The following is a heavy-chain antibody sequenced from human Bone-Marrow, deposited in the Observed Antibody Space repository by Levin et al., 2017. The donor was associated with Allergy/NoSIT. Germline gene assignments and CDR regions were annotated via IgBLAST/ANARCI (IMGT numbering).Heavy chain of an antibody. CDR3: ARDVGGYYDFWSGFSLGSDV. V-gene: IGHV4-31*03. Sequence: RTSETLSLTCTVSGGSISSGGYYWSWIRQHPGKGLEWIGYIYYSGSTYYNPSLKSRVTISVDTSKNQFSLKLSSVTAADTAVYYCARDVGGYYDFWSGFSLGSDVWGQGTTVTVSS. CDR1: GGSISSGGYY. CDR2: IYYSGST. J-gene: IGHJ6*02. D-gene: IGHD3-3*01.